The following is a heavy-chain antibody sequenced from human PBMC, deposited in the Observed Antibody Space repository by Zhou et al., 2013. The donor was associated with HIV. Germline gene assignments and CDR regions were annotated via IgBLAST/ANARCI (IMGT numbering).Heavy chain of an antibody. CDR3: ARGMPSRYGSGSKADY. J-gene: IGHJ4*02. D-gene: IGHD3-10*01. V-gene: IGHV1-2*02. CDR2: INPYSGGT. CDR1: GYTFTGYY. Sequence: QVQLVQSGAEVKKPGASVKVSCKASGYTFTGYYMHWVRQAPGQGLEWMGWINPYSGGTNFAQRFQGRVTMTRDTSISTASMELSRLRSDDTAVYYCARGMPSRYGSGSKADYWGQGTLVTVSS.